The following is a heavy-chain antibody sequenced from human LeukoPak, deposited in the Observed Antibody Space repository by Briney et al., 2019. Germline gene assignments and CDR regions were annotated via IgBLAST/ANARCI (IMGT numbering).Heavy chain of an antibody. J-gene: IGHJ4*02. CDR1: GFTFSNNW. CDR2: IKQDGSEK. CDR3: ARGRSSLDY. D-gene: IGHD6-6*01. Sequence: PGGSLRLSCAASGFTFSNNWMSWVRQAPGKGLEWVANIKQDGSEKYYVDSVKGRFTISTDNAKNSLYLQMNSLRAEDTAVYYCARGRSSLDYWGQGTLVTVSS. V-gene: IGHV3-7*01.